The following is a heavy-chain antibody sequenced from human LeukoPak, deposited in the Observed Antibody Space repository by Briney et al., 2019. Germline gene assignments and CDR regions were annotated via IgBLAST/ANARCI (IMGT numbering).Heavy chain of an antibody. CDR2: INSDGSIT. J-gene: IGHJ3*02. CDR1: GFTFSSYL. CDR3: ARGTGYSVFDM. V-gene: IGHV3-74*01. Sequence: GGSLRLSCAASGFTFSSYLMHWVRQAPGKGLVWVSRINSDGSITSYADSVKGRFTISRDNAKNTLYLQMNSLRAEDTAVYYCARGTGYSVFDMWGQGTMVTVSS. D-gene: IGHD1-26*01.